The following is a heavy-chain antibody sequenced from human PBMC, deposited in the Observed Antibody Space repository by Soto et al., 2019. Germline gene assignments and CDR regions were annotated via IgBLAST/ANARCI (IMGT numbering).Heavy chain of an antibody. D-gene: IGHD2-2*01. CDR3: ARAGLGYCTSTSCHPGFDI. CDR2: INGDGRTT. Sequence: GGSLRLSCAASGFTFSNYWMHWVRQAPGKGLEWVSRINGDGRTTIYADSVKGRFTISRDNAKNTLYLQMNSLRAEDTAVYYCARAGLGYCTSTSCHPGFDIWGQGTTVTVSS. J-gene: IGHJ3*02. CDR1: GFTFSNYW. V-gene: IGHV3-74*01.